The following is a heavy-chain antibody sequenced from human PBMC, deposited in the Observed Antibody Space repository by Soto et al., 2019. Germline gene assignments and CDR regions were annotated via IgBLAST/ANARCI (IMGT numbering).Heavy chain of an antibody. J-gene: IGHJ4*02. CDR2: IYYSGST. D-gene: IGHD6-13*01. CDR1: GGSISSYY. Sequence: QVPLQESGPGLVKPSETLSLTCTVSGGSISSYYWSWIRQPPGKGLEWIGYIYYSGSTNYNPSLKSRVTISVDTSKNQFSLKLSSVTAADTAVYYCARDSGTATDYWGQGTLVTVSS. CDR3: ARDSGTATDY. V-gene: IGHV4-59*01.